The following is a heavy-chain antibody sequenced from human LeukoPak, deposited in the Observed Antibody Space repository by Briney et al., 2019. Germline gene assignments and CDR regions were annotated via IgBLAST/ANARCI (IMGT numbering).Heavy chain of an antibody. Sequence: PSETLSLTCTVSGGSISSYYWSWIRQPPGKRLEWIGYIYYSGSTNYNPSLKSRVTISVDTSKNQFSLKLSSVTAADAAVYYCARARAAGFDPWGQGVLVTVSS. CDR2: IYYSGST. CDR3: ARARAAGFDP. D-gene: IGHD2-15*01. CDR1: GGSISSYY. V-gene: IGHV4-59*01. J-gene: IGHJ5*02.